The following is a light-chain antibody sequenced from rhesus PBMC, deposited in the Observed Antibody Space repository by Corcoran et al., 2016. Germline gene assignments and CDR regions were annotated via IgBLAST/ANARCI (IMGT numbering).Light chain of an antibody. CDR3: QKYKNWMYS. J-gene: IGKJ2*01. Sequence: EIVMTQSPATLSLSPGERATLSCRASQSVSSYVAWYQQKPDQAPRLLIYGASSRSTGIPERFSGSGAGTDFTLIISRLEREDVGVYYCQKYKNWMYSFGQGTKVEIK. V-gene: IGKV3S9*01. CDR2: GAS. CDR1: QSVSSY.